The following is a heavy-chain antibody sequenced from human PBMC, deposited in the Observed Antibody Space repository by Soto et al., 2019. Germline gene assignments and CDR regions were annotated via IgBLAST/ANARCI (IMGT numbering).Heavy chain of an antibody. CDR3: ARARAGLRRDFDY. CDR2: IYYSGST. CDR1: GGSISSYY. Sequence: SETLSLTCTVSGGSISSYYWSWIRQPPGKGLEWIGYIYYSGSTNYNPSLKSRVTISVGTSKNQFSLKLSSVTAADTAVYYCARARAGLRRDFDYWGQGTLVNVSS. J-gene: IGHJ4*02. D-gene: IGHD5-12*01. V-gene: IGHV4-59*01.